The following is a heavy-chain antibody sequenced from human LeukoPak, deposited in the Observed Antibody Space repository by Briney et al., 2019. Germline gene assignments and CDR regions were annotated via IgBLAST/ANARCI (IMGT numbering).Heavy chain of an antibody. J-gene: IGHJ4*02. CDR3: ARELFGGKGFDY. Sequence: NTSETLSLTCAVYGGSFSSYYWSWIRQPPGKGLEWIGYIYYSGSTYYNPSLKSRVTISVDTSKNQFSLKLSSVTAADTAVYYCARELFGGKGFDYWGQGTLVTVSS. V-gene: IGHV4-59*06. CDR2: IYYSGST. CDR1: GGSFSSYY. D-gene: IGHD1-26*01.